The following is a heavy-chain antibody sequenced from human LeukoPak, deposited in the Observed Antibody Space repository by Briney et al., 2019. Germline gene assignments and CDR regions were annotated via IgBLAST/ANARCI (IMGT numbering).Heavy chain of an antibody. J-gene: IGHJ4*02. CDR3: AKDKSYSIDY. D-gene: IGHD3-10*01. CDR1: GFTFSSYG. CDR2: IRYTGSEK. V-gene: IGHV3-30*02. Sequence: GGSLRLSCAASGFTFSSYGMHWVRQAPGKGLEWVAFIRYTGSEKYYADSVKGRFTISRDNSKNTLYLQMNSLRAEDTAVYHCAKDKSYSIDYWGQGTLVTVSS.